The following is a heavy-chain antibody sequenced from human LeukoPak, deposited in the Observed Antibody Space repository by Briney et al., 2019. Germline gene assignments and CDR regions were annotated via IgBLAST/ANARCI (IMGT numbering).Heavy chain of an antibody. CDR2: ISSNGGST. CDR1: GLTFPNYW. J-gene: IGHJ6*03. V-gene: IGHV3-64*01. CDR3: ARTQDEGGYDPYYYYMDV. Sequence: GSLRLSCAASGLTFPNYWMHWVRQAPGKGLEYVSAISSNGGSTYYANSVKGRFTISRDNSKNTLYLQMGSLRAEDMAVYYCARTQDEGGYDPYYYYMDVWGKGTTVTVSS. D-gene: IGHD5-12*01.